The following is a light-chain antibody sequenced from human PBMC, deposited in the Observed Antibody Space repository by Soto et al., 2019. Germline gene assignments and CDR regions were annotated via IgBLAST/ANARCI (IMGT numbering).Light chain of an antibody. CDR1: SSDV. Sequence: QSALTQPRSVSGSPGQSVTISCTGTSSDVVSWYQQHPGKAPKLIIYYVSQRPSGVPDRFSGSKSGNTASLTISGLQAEXXXDYYCCSSAGGFTWVFGGGT. CDR2: YVS. CDR3: CSSAGGFTWV. J-gene: IGLJ3*02. V-gene: IGLV2-11*01.